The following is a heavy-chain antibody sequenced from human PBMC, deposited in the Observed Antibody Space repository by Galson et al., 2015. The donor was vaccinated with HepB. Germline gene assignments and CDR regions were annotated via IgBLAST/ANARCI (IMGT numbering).Heavy chain of an antibody. D-gene: IGHD3-10*01. V-gene: IGHV3-23*01. Sequence: SLRLSCAGSGFTFSSYAMTWVRQAPGKGLEWVSGISGSGGITYYADSLKGRFTISRDNSKNTLYLQMNSLRAEDTAVYHCAKDRGYDTNYYGMDVWGQGTTVTVSS. CDR2: ISGSGGIT. J-gene: IGHJ6*02. CDR1: GFTFSSYA. CDR3: AKDRGYDTNYYGMDV.